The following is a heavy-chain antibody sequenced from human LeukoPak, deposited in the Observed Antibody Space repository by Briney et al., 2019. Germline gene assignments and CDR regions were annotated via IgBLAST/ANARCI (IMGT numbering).Heavy chain of an antibody. CDR3: ARVDTAMVKVGYFDY. CDR1: GGSISSYY. Sequence: SETQSLTCTVSGGSISSYYWSWIRQPPGKGLEWIGYIYYSGSTNYNPSLKSRVTISVDTSKNQFSLKLSSVTAADTAVYYCARVDTAMVKVGYFDYWGQGTLVTVSS. CDR2: IYYSGST. D-gene: IGHD5-18*01. V-gene: IGHV4-59*01. J-gene: IGHJ4*02.